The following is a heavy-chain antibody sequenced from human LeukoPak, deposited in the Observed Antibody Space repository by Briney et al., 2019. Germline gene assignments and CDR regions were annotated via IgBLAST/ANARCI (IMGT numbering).Heavy chain of an antibody. CDR2: ISYDGSNK. D-gene: IGHD6-19*01. J-gene: IGHJ3*02. V-gene: IGHV3-30*18. CDR1: GGSISSGG. CDR3: AKDGSGGWYNAGAFDI. Sequence: LSLTCTVSGGSISSGGYYWSWIRQAPGKGLEWVAVISYDGSNKYYADSVKGRFTISRDNSKNTLYLQMNSLRAEDTAVYYCAKDGSGGWYNAGAFDIWGQGTMVTVSS.